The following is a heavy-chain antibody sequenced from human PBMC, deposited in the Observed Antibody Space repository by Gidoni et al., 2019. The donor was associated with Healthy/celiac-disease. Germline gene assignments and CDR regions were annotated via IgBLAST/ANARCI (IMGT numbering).Heavy chain of an antibody. D-gene: IGHD3-16*02. V-gene: IGHV3-30-3*01. CDR1: GFTLRRYA. CDR2: ISYDGSNK. Sequence: QVQLVESGGGVVQPGRSLRLSCAASGFTLRRYAMHWVRQAPGKGLEWVAVISYDGSNKYYADSVKGRFTISRDNSKNTLYLQMNSLRAEDTAVYYCARDMITFGGVIAPDYWGQGTLVTVSS. CDR3: ARDMITFGGVIAPDY. J-gene: IGHJ4*02.